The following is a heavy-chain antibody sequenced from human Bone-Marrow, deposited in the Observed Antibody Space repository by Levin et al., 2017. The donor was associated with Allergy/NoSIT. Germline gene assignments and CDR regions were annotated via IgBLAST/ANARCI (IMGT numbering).Heavy chain of an antibody. CDR3: AKNFRNGEAFYDF. J-gene: IGHJ4*02. D-gene: IGHD3-10*01. V-gene: IGHV3-20*04. CDR1: GFNFEDFG. CDR2: IQRDPENI. Sequence: GGSLRLSCAASGFNFEDFGMSWVRLRPGKRLEWVAGIQRDPENIGYADSVKGRFTISRDNSKNTLYLQMNDLRAEDSAVYYCAKNFRNGEAFYDFWGQGTLVTVSS.